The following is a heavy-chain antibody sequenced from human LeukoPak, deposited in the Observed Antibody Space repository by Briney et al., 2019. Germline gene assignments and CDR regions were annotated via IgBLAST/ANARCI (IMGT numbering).Heavy chain of an antibody. CDR1: GYTLTELS. J-gene: IGHJ6*02. CDR3: ARFLKAARYGMDV. D-gene: IGHD3-3*01. CDR2: FDPEDGET. V-gene: IGHV1-24*01. Sequence: ASVNVSCKVSGYTLTELSMHWVRQAPGKGLEWMGGFDPEDGETIYAQKFQGRVTMTEGTSTDTAYMELSSLRSEDTAVYYRARFLKAARYGMDVWGQGTTVTVSS.